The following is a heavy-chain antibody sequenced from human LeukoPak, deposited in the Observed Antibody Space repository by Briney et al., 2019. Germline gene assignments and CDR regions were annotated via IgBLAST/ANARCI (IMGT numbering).Heavy chain of an antibody. CDR2: ITAGGDST. V-gene: IGHV3-23*01. Sequence: PGRSLRLSCAASGFTFSDYAMSCVRQAPGKGLDWVSAITAGGDSTYYADSVKGRFTISRDNSKNTLYLQMSSLTVADTAVYYCVKGSRAARPYYFDYWGQGTLVTVSS. CDR3: VKGSRAARPYYFDY. J-gene: IGHJ4*02. D-gene: IGHD6-6*01. CDR1: GFTFSDYA.